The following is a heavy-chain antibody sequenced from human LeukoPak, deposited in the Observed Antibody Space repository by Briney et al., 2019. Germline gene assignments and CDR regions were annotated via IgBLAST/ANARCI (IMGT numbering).Heavy chain of an antibody. CDR3: VKDNPLDY. J-gene: IGHJ4*02. V-gene: IGHV3-64*01. CDR2: ISSNGIST. CDR1: GFTFSNYA. Sequence: GGSLRLSCAASGFTFSNYAIHWVRQAPGKGLEFVSSISSNGISTYYGNSVKGRFTISRDNSKNTLYLHINSLRAEDTALYYCVKDNPLDYWGQGTLVIVSS.